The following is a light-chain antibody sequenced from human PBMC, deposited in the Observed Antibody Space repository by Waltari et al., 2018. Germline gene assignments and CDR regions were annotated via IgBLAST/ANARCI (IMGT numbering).Light chain of an antibody. Sequence: QSVLTQPPSVSGTPGQRVTISFSGSSSNIGSRTMNWYRQLPGTAPKLLLFCNYLRPAGFPDRLSASKSGTSASLIISGLQSEDEGTYYCSTWYDSLNNLFFGGGTKLTVL. CDR1: SSNIGSRT. CDR2: CNY. V-gene: IGLV1-44*01. J-gene: IGLJ2*01. CDR3: STWYDSLNNLF.